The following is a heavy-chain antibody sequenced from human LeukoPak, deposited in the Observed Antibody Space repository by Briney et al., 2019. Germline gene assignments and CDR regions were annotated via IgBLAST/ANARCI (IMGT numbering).Heavy chain of an antibody. CDR2: INNDGSST. CDR1: GLTFSSYW. Sequence: GGSLRLSCAASGLTFSSYWMHWVRQTPGKGLVWVSRINNDGSSTSYADAVKGRFTISRDNARNTLYLQMNSLRAEDTAVYYCAGLYYHFEYWGQGTLVTVSS. D-gene: IGHD3-10*01. V-gene: IGHV3-74*01. J-gene: IGHJ4*02. CDR3: AGLYYHFEY.